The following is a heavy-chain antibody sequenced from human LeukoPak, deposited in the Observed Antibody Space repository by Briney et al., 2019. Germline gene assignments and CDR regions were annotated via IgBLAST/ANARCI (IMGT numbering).Heavy chain of an antibody. V-gene: IGHV3-48*04. Sequence: PGGSLRLSCAASGFTFGSYGMNWVRQAPGKGLEWVSYISSSGSNIYYADSVKGRFTISRDNAKNSLYLQMNSLRAEDTAVYYCARGWISDSFDYWGQGTLVTVSS. J-gene: IGHJ4*02. CDR3: ARGWISDSFDY. D-gene: IGHD5-12*01. CDR2: ISSSGSNI. CDR1: GFTFGSYG.